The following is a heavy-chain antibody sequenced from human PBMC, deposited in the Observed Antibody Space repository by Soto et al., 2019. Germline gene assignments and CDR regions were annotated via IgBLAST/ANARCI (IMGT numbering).Heavy chain of an antibody. D-gene: IGHD2-21*01. Sequence: EVQLVESGGGLVKPGGSLRLSCAASGFTFSNAWMSWVRQAPGKGLEWVGRIKSKTDGGTTDYAAPVKGRFTISRDDSKNKLYLQMNSLKTEDTAVYYCTTSRIEMALRTVDFDYWGQGTLVTVSS. V-gene: IGHV3-15*01. J-gene: IGHJ4*02. CDR1: GFTFSNAW. CDR3: TTSRIEMALRTVDFDY. CDR2: IKSKTDGGTT.